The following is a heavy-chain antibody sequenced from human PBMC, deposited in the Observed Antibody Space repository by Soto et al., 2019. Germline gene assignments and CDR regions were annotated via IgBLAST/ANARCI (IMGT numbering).Heavy chain of an antibody. D-gene: IGHD2-15*01. V-gene: IGHV3-7*01. J-gene: IGHJ6*03. CDR3: ASFSYCSGGSCNPWYYYYYMDV. CDR1: GFTFSSYW. CDR2: IKQDGSEK. Sequence: GGSLRLSCAASGFTFSSYWMSWVRQAPGKGLEWVANIKQDGSEKYYVDSVKGRFTISRDNAKNSLYLQMNSLRAEDTAVYYCASFSYCSGGSCNPWYYYYYMDVWGKGTTVTVSS.